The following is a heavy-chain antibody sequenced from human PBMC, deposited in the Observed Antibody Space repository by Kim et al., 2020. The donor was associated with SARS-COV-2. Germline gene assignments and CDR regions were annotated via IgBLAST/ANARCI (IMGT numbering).Heavy chain of an antibody. CDR1: GFTFSSYG. V-gene: IGHV3-30*18. Sequence: GSLRLSCAASGFTFSSYGMHWVRQAPGKGLEWVAVISYDGSNKDYADSVKGRFTISRDNSKNTLYLQMNSLRAEDTAVYYCAKDGGCGGGSCYFFNYYYYYGMDVWCQGTTVTVSS. CDR2: ISYDGSNK. CDR3: AKDGGCGGGSCYFFNYYYYYGMDV. J-gene: IGHJ6*02. D-gene: IGHD2-15*01.